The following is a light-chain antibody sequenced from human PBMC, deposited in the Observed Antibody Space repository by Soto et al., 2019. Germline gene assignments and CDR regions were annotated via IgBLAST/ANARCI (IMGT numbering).Light chain of an antibody. Sequence: DSHRTQFPSTLAASVGDRVTSTFRASQSISSWLAWHQQKPGKAPKRLISAASTLQSGVPSRFRGSGSGTEFSLTISGLQTEDIATYYCLQHHSYPWTFGQGTKVDIK. J-gene: IGKJ1*01. CDR2: AAS. CDR3: LQHHSYPWT. V-gene: IGKV1-5*01. CDR1: QSISSW.